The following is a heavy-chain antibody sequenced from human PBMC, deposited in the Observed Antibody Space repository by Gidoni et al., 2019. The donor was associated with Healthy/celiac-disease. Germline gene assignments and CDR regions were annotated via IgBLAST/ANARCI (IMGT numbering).Heavy chain of an antibody. Sequence: EVQLVQSGAEVKKPGESLKISCKGSGYSFTSYWIGWVRQMPGKGLEWMGIIYPGDSDTRYSPSFQGQVTISADKSISTAYLQWSSLKASDTAMYYCARLPHMTTVVTGGFDYWGQGTLVTVSS. J-gene: IGHJ4*02. D-gene: IGHD4-17*01. V-gene: IGHV5-51*01. CDR2: IYPGDSDT. CDR1: GYSFTSYW. CDR3: ARLPHMTTVVTGGFDY.